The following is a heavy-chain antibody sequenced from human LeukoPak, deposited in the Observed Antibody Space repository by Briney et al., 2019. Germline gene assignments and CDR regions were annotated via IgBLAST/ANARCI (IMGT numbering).Heavy chain of an antibody. D-gene: IGHD2-2*01. V-gene: IGHV3-23*01. J-gene: IGHJ3*02. CDR2: ISGSGDKT. CDR1: GFTFSSYW. CDR3: ARAEDCGSTSCPRAFDI. Sequence: GGSLRLSCAASGFTFSSYWMNWVRQRPGKGLEWVSVISGSGDKTYYADSVKGRFTISRDNSKNTLYLQMNSLRAEDTAVYYCARAEDCGSTSCPRAFDIWGQGTMVTVSS.